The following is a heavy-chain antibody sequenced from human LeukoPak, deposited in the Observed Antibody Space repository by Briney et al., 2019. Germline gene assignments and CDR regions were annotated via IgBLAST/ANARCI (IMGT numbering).Heavy chain of an antibody. V-gene: IGHV3-15*01. D-gene: IGHD6-19*01. CDR2: IKSKTGGGTT. CDR3: TPGESSGGFDY. CDR1: GFTFSNAW. Sequence: GGSLRLSCAASGFTFSNAWMSWVRQAPGKGLEWVGRIKSKTGGGTTDYAAPVKGRFTISRDDSKNTLYLQMNSLKTEDTAVYYCTPGESSGGFDYWGQGTLVTVPS. J-gene: IGHJ4*02.